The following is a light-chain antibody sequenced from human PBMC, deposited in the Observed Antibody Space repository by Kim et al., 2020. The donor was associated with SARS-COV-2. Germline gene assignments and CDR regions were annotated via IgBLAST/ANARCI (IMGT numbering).Light chain of an antibody. CDR2: EDN. V-gene: IGLV6-57*03. CDR3: QSYDSSKWV. Sequence: GKRVTATCTRSGGSIDSNNVQWYQQRPGSAPTTVIYEDNQRPSGVPDRFSGSIDSSANSASLTISGLKTEDEADYYCQSYDSSKWVFGGGTQLTVL. CDR1: GGSIDSNN. J-gene: IGLJ3*02.